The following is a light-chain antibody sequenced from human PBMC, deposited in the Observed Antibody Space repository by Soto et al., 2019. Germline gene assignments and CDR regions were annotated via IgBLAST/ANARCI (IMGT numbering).Light chain of an antibody. CDR1: QSVSSY. J-gene: IGKJ5*01. Sequence: EIVLTQSPATLSLSPGERATLSCRASQSVSSYLAWYQQKPGQAPRLLIYDASNRATGIPVRFSGSGSGTDFTLTISSLEPEDFALYYCQQRNNWPITFGPGTRLEIK. CDR2: DAS. CDR3: QQRNNWPIT. V-gene: IGKV3-11*01.